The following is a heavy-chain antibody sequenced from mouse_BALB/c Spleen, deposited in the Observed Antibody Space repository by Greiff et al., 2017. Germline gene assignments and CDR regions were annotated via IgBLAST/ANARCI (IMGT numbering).Heavy chain of an antibody. D-gene: IGHD2-3*01. Sequence: VKLQESGAELMKPGASVKISCKATGYTFSSYWIEWVKQRPGHGLEWIGEILPGSGSTNYNEKFKGKATFTADTSSNTAYMQLSSLTSEDSAVYYCARWLLREDYAMDYWGQGTSVTVSS. V-gene: IGHV1-9*01. CDR2: ILPGSGST. CDR3: ARWLLREDYAMDY. J-gene: IGHJ4*01. CDR1: GYTFSSYW.